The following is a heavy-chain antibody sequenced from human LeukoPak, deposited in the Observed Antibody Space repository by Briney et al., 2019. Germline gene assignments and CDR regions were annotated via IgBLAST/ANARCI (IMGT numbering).Heavy chain of an antibody. CDR3: ARERLGKWFDP. V-gene: IGHV4-30-2*01. Sequence: SETLSLTCAVSGGSISSGGYSWSWIRQPPGKGLEWIGYIYHSGSTYYNPSLKSRVTISVDRSKNQFSLKRSSVTAADTAVYYCARERLGKWFDPWGQGTLVTVSS. CDR1: GGSISSGGYS. CDR2: IYHSGST. D-gene: IGHD7-27*01. J-gene: IGHJ5*02.